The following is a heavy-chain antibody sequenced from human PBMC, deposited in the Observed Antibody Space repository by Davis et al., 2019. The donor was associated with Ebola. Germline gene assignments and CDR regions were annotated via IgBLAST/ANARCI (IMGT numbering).Heavy chain of an antibody. CDR2: ISAYNGNT. CDR1: GYTFTSYG. V-gene: IGHV1-18*01. J-gene: IGHJ4*02. CDR3: ARVIGYYPLCD. Sequence: ASVKVSCKASGYTFTSYGISWVRQAPGQGLEWMGWISAYNGNTNYAQKFQGRVTMTRNTSISTAYMELSSLRSEDTAVYYCARVIGYYPLCDWGQGTLVTVSS. D-gene: IGHD3-3*01.